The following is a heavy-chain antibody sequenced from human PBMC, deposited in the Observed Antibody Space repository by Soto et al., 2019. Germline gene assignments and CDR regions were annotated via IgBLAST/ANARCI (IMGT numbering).Heavy chain of an antibody. V-gene: IGHV4-34*01. J-gene: IGHJ4*02. CDR2: INHSGST. CDR1: GGSFSGYY. CDR3: ARGSTSGWYGSYFDY. Sequence: SETLSLTCAVYGGSFSGYYWSWIRQPPGKGLEWIGEINHSGSTNYNPSLKSRVTISVDTSKNQFSLKLSSVTAADTAVYYCARGSTSGWYGSYFDYWGQGTLVTVSS. D-gene: IGHD6-19*01.